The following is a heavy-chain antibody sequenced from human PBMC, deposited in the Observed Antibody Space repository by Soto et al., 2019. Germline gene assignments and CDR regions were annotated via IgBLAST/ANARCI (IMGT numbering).Heavy chain of an antibody. Sequence: ETLSLTCTVSGGSMTSNNYMSWVRQAPGKGLEWVSVIYQGYGAYYADSVKGRFTTSRDNSKNTLYLQMNSLRAEDTAVYCCARDAVTLWGQGTLVTVSS. J-gene: IGHJ4*02. CDR3: ARDAVTL. CDR1: GGSMTSNNY. V-gene: IGHV3-66*01. D-gene: IGHD4-4*01. CDR2: IYQGYGA.